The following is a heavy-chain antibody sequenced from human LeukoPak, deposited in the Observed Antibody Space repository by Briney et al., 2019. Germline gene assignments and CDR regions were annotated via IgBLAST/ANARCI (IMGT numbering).Heavy chain of an antibody. V-gene: IGHV3-74*01. Sequence: GGSLRLSCAASGFSFISYWMHWVRQAAGKGLVWVSRINSDGSSTSYADSVKGRFTISRDNAKNTLYLQMNSLRAEDTAVYYCARANSSGWYYWGQGTLVTVSS. CDR2: INSDGSST. D-gene: IGHD6-19*01. CDR1: GFSFISYW. J-gene: IGHJ4*02. CDR3: ARANSSGWYY.